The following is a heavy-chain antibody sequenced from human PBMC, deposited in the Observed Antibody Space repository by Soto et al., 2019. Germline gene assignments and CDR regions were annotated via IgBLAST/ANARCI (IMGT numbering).Heavy chain of an antibody. J-gene: IGHJ4*02. D-gene: IGHD3-22*01. CDR3: AKDQYYYDSSGYPLDY. CDR1: GFTFSSYA. CDR2: ISGSGGST. Sequence: PGGSLRLSCAASGFTFSSYAMSWVRQAPGKGLEWVSAISGSGGSTYYADSVKGRFTISRDNSKNTLYLQMNSLRAEDTAVYYCAKDQYYYDSSGYPLDYWGQGALVTVSS. V-gene: IGHV3-23*01.